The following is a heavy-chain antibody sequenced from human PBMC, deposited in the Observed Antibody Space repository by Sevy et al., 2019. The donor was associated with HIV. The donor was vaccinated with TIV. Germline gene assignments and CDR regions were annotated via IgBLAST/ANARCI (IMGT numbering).Heavy chain of an antibody. J-gene: IGHJ4*02. CDR1: GYTFTSYG. D-gene: IGHD7-27*01. CDR3: SRELGPSYY. Sequence: ASVKVSCKASGYTFTSYGINWVRQAPRQGLEWMGWINTNTGNPTYVQGFTGRFVFSLDTYVSTAYLQIGSLKAEDTAVDYCSRELGPSYYWGQGTLVTVSS. V-gene: IGHV7-4-1*01. CDR2: INTNTGNP.